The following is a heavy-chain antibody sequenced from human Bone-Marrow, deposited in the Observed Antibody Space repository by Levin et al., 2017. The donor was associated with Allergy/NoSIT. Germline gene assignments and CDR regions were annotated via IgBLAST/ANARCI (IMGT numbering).Heavy chain of an antibody. CDR1: GFTFSNAW. CDR2: IKSKTDGGTT. D-gene: IGHD1-1*01. CDR3: TTVGANWNDRNFDY. Sequence: GESLKISCAASGFTFSNAWMNWVRQAPGKGLEWVGRIKSKTDGGTTDYAAPVKGRFTISRDDSKNTLYLQMNSLKTEDTAVYYCTTVGANWNDRNFDYWGQGTLVTVSS. J-gene: IGHJ4*02. V-gene: IGHV3-15*07.